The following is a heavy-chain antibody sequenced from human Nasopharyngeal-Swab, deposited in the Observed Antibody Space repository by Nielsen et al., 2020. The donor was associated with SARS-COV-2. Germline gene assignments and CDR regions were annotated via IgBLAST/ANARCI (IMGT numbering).Heavy chain of an antibody. V-gene: IGHV4-31*03. J-gene: IGHJ2*01. CDR2: IYDSEST. CDR3: ARSPSPHITMIVVVTRWYFDL. CDR1: GGSISSGGYY. Sequence: LRLTCTVSGGSISSGGYYWSWIRQHPGKGLEWIGYIYDSESTYYNPSLKSRVTISVDTSKNQFSLKPSSVTAADTAVYYCARSPSPHITMIVVVTRWYFDLWGRGTLVTVSS. D-gene: IGHD3-22*01.